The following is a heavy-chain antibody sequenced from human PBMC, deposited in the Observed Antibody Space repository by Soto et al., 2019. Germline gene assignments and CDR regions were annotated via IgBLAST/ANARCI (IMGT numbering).Heavy chain of an antibody. D-gene: IGHD6-19*01. Sequence: GGSLRLSCAASGFTVSSNYMSWVRQAPGKGLEWVSVIYSGGSTYYADSVKGRFTISRDNSKNTLYLQMNSLRAEDTAVYYCARDPRSSGWYATNDAFDIWGQGKMVTVS. CDR2: IYSGGST. J-gene: IGHJ3*02. V-gene: IGHV3-53*01. CDR3: ARDPRSSGWYATNDAFDI. CDR1: GFTVSSNY.